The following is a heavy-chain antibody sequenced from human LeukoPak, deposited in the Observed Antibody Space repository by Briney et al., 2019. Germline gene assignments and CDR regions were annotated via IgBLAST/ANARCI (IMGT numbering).Heavy chain of an antibody. CDR1: GGTFSSYA. CDR2: IIPIFGTA. D-gene: IGHD3-10*01. CDR3: ATPREEYYGSGSYAHNYFDY. V-gene: IGHV1-69*13. Sequence: GASVKVSCKASGGTFSSYAISWVRQAPGQGLEWMGGIIPIFGTANYAQKFQGRVTITADESTSTAYMELSSLRSEDTAVYYCATPREEYYGSGSYAHNYFDYWGQGTLVTVSS. J-gene: IGHJ4*02.